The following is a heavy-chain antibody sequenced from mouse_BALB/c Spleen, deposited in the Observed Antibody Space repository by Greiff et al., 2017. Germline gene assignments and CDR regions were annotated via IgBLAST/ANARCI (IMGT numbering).Heavy chain of an antibody. J-gene: IGHJ3*01. D-gene: IGHD2-4*01. V-gene: IGHV3-6*02. CDR1: GYSITSGYY. CDR2: ISYDGSN. Sequence: QLQESGPGLVKPSQSLSLTCSVTGYSITSGYYWNWIRQFPGNKLEWMGYISYDGSNNYNPSLKNRISITRDTSKNQFFLKLNSVTTEDTATYYCARTIYYDYDGAWFAYWGQGTLVTVSA. CDR3: ARTIYYDYDGAWFAY.